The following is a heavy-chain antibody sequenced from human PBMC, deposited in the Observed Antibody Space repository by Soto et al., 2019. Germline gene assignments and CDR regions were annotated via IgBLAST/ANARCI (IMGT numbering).Heavy chain of an antibody. CDR3: ARVCYDFWSVYYSQPPTDPFAI. V-gene: IGHV1-18*01. CDR1: GYTFTSYG. CDR2: ISAYNGNT. D-gene: IGHD3-3*01. Sequence: GASVKVSCKASGYTFTSYGISWVRQAPGQGLEWMGWISAYNGNTNYAQKLQGRVTMTTDTSTSTAYMELRSLRSDDTAVYYCARVCYDFWSVYYSQPPTDPFAIWGQGTMVTV. J-gene: IGHJ3*02.